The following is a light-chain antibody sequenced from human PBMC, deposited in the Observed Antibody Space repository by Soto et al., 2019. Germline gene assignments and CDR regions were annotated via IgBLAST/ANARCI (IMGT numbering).Light chain of an antibody. Sequence: DIVLTQSPGALSLSPGERATLSCRASQSVSNYLAWYQQKPGQAPRLLLYDAVKRATGIPARFSGSGSGTDFTLTISSLEPEDFGVYYCQQCSDWPLTFGGGTKVEIK. CDR2: DAV. CDR3: QQCSDWPLT. CDR1: QSVSNY. J-gene: IGKJ4*01. V-gene: IGKV3-11*01.